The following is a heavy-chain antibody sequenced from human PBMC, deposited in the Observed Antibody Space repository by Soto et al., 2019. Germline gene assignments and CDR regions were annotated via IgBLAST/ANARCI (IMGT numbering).Heavy chain of an antibody. D-gene: IGHD3-22*01. CDR2: IYPGDSDT. CDR3: ARTAQYYYDSSGYYWSPFDC. V-gene: IGHV5-51*01. J-gene: IGHJ4*02. Sequence: PGESLKISCKGSGYSFTSYWIGWVRQMPGKGLEWMGIIYPGDSDTRYSPSFQGQVTISADKSISTAYLQWSSLKASDTAMYYCARTAQYYYDSSGYYWSPFDCWGQGTLVTVSS. CDR1: GYSFTSYW.